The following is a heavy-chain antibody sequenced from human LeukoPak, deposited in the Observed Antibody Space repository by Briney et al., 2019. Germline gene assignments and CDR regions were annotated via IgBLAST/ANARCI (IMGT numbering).Heavy chain of an antibody. Sequence: SETLSLTCTVSGGSISSSSYYWGWIRQPPGKGLEWIGSIYYSGSTYYNPSLKSRVTISVDTSKNQFSLKLSSVTAADTAVYYCARGDASGAYYDSFAGFDPWGQGTLVTVSS. CDR2: IYYSGST. CDR3: ARGDASGAYYDSFAGFDP. J-gene: IGHJ5*02. CDR1: GGSISSSSYY. D-gene: IGHD3-3*01. V-gene: IGHV4-39*07.